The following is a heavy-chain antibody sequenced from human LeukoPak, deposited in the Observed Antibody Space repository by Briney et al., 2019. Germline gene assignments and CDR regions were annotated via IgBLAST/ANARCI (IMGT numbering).Heavy chain of an antibody. V-gene: IGHV1-18*01. CDR2: ISAYNGNT. CDR1: GYTFTSYG. CDR3: ARVTVSRIWLRTRAFDI. J-gene: IGHJ3*02. D-gene: IGHD5-12*01. Sequence: GASVKVSCKASGYTFTSYGISWVRQAPGQGLEWMGWISAYNGNTNYAQKLQGRVTMTTDTSTSTAYMVLRRLRSDDTAVYYCARVTVSRIWLRTRAFDIWGQGTMVTVSS.